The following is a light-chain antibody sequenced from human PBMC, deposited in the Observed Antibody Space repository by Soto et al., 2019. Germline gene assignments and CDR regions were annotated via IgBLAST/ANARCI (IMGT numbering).Light chain of an antibody. CDR1: QSVTSSY. V-gene: IGKV3D-20*02. CDR3: QQRSNWPQWT. Sequence: EIVLTQSPGTLSLSPGERATLSCRASQSVTSSYLAWYQQKPGQAPRLLMYAASSRATGIPDRFSGSGSGTDFTLTISRLEAEDFAVYYCQQRSNWPQWTFGQGTKVEIK. CDR2: AAS. J-gene: IGKJ1*01.